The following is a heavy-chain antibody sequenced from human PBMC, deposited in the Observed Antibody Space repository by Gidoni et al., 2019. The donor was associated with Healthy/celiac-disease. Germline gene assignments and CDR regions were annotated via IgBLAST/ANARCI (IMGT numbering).Heavy chain of an antibody. D-gene: IGHD2-8*01. J-gene: IGHJ6*02. Sequence: EVQLVESGGGFVKPGGSLRLSCSASGFTFRNAWMSWVRQAPGKGLEWVVRIKSKTDGGKTDYAAPVKGRFTISRDDSKNTMYLQMNSLKTEDTAVYYCTTDPPEYWTNGVCSGNGMDVWGQGTTVTVSS. CDR1: GFTFRNAW. V-gene: IGHV3-15*01. CDR3: TTDPPEYWTNGVCSGNGMDV. CDR2: IKSKTDGGKT.